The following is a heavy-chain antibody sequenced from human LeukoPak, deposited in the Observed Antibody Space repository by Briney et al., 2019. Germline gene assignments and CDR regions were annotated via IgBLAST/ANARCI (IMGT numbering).Heavy chain of an antibody. D-gene: IGHD6-13*01. V-gene: IGHV4-34*01. CDR2: INHSAST. Sequence: SETLSLTCAVYGGSFSGYYWSWIRQPPGKGLEWIGEINHSASTNYNPSLKSRVTISVDTSKNQFSLKLSSVTAADTAVYYCARGQASSSSFFGSDYWGQGTLVTVSS. J-gene: IGHJ4*02. CDR3: ARGQASSSSFFGSDY. CDR1: GGSFSGYY.